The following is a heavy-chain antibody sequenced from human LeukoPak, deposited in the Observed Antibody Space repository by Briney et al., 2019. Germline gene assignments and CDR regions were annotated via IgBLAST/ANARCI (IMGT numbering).Heavy chain of an antibody. CDR3: ARVSLGKEWFGELISGFDP. CDR2: IYHSGNT. Sequence: SETLSLTCSVSGFSISGGYYWGWIRQPPGKGLEWLGSIYHSGNTDYNPSLKSRVTISVDTSKNQFSLKLSSVTAADTAVYYCARVSLGKEWFGELISGFDPWGQGTLVTVSS. CDR1: GFSISGGYY. V-gene: IGHV4-38-2*02. J-gene: IGHJ5*02. D-gene: IGHD3-10*01.